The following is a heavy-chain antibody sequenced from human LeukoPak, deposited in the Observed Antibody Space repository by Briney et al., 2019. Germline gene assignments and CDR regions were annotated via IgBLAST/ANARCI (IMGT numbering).Heavy chain of an antibody. CDR2: ISSSSSTI. D-gene: IGHD4-17*01. Sequence: GGSLRLSCAASGFTFSDYYMSWIRQAPGKGLEWVSYISSSSSTIYYADSVKGRFTISRDNAQNSLNLQMNSLRPEDTAMYYCARVRTTGRYYGMAVWGQGPTVTVSS. CDR3: ARVRTTGRYYGMAV. J-gene: IGHJ6*02. V-gene: IGHV3-11*04. CDR1: GFTFSDYY.